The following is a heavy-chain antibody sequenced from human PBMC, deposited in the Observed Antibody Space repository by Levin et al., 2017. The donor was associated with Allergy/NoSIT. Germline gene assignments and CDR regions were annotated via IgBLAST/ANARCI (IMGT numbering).Heavy chain of an antibody. J-gene: IGHJ4*02. CDR1: GGSISSGGYS. D-gene: IGHD4-23*01. CDR3: ARGKTQDFDY. CDR2: IYHSGST. V-gene: IGHV4-30-2*01. Sequence: SETLSLTCAVSGGSISSGGYSWSWIRQPPGKGLEWIGYIYHSGSTYYNPSLKSRVTISVDRSKNQFSLKLSSVTAADTAVYYCARGKTQDFDYWGQGTLVTVSS.